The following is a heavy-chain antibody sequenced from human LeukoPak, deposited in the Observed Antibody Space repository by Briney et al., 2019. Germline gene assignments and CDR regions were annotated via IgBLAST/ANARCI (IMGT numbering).Heavy chain of an antibody. CDR3: ARTIPGPSRAFDI. V-gene: IGHV3-48*04. J-gene: IGHJ3*02. CDR2: ISSSSSTI. D-gene: IGHD2-21*01. CDR1: GFTFSSYS. Sequence: PGGSLRLSCAASGFTFSSYSMNWVRQAPGKGLEWVSYISSSSSTIYYADSVKGRFTISRDNAKNSLYLQMNSLRAGDTAVYYCARTIPGPSRAFDIWGQGTMVTVSS.